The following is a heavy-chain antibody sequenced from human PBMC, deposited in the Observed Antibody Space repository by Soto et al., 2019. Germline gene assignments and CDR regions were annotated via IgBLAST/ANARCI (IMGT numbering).Heavy chain of an antibody. V-gene: IGHV3-30*03. CDR3: TGEVASGY. J-gene: IGHJ4*02. D-gene: IGHD2-8*02. CDR2: ISRDGGTK. CDR1: GFTVSTYG. Sequence: QVQLVESGGGVVQPGRSLRLSCAVSGFTVSTYGMHWVRQAPGKGLEWVAVISRDGGTKYYADSVKGRFTISRDNSRKKRLMEMNSLGGDVLAVYYCTGEVASGYWGQGTLVTVS.